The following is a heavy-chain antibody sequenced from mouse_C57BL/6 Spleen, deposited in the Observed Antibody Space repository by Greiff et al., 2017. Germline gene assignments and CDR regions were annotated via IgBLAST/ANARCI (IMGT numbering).Heavy chain of an antibody. CDR3: ARSAMDY. J-gene: IGHJ4*01. Sequence: EVKLMESGGGLVKPGGSLKLSCAASGFTFSDYGMHWVRQAPEKGLEWVAYISSGSSTIYYADTVKGRFNISRDNAKNTLFLQMTSLRSEDTAMYYCARSAMDYWGQGTSVTVSS. V-gene: IGHV5-17*01. CDR1: GFTFSDYG. CDR2: ISSGSSTI.